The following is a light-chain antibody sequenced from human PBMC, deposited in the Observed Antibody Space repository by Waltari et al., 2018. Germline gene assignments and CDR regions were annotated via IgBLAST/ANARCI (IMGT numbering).Light chain of an antibody. J-gene: IGKJ2*01. CDR3: HQYNNWPYT. CDR1: ESVSGT. V-gene: IGKV3-15*01. CDR2: GAS. Sequence: EIVMTQYPATLSVSPGDRATLSCRASESVSGTLAWYQQRPGQAPSLLIYGASTRASGIPARFSGSGSGTEFTLTISSLQSEDFAVYYCHQYNNWPYTFGQGTKLEIK.